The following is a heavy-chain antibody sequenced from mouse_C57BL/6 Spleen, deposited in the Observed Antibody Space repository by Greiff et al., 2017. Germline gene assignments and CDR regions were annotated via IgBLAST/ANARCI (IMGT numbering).Heavy chain of an antibody. CDR2: ISGGGGNT. Sequence: EVQLVESGGGLVKPGGSLKLSCAASGFTFSSYTMSWVRQTPEKRLEWVATISGGGGNTYYPDSVKGRFTISRDNAKNTLYLQMSSLRSEDTALYYCARHNYGSSFDVWGTGTTVTVSS. CDR3: ARHNYGSSFDV. D-gene: IGHD1-1*01. V-gene: IGHV5-9*01. CDR1: GFTFSSYT. J-gene: IGHJ1*03.